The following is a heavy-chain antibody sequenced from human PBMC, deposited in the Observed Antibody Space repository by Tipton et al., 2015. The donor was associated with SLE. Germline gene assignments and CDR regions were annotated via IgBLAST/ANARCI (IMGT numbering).Heavy chain of an antibody. J-gene: IGHJ4*02. Sequence: TLSLTCTVSGGSISSSSYYWGWIRQPPGKGLEWIGTIYNTGSTYYNPSLKGRVTISVDTSKNQFSLKLRSISAADTAVYYCARRGADFGGYYFDYWGQGTLVTVSS. V-gene: IGHV4-39*01. CDR1: GGSISSSSYY. CDR2: IYNTGST. D-gene: IGHD3-16*01. CDR3: ARRGADFGGYYFDY.